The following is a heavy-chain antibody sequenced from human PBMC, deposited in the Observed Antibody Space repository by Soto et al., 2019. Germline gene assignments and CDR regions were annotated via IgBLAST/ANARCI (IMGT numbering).Heavy chain of an antibody. CDR1: GFTFSSYA. D-gene: IGHD7-27*01. Sequence: GGSLRLSCAASGFTFSSYAMSWVRQAPGKGLEWVSAISGSGGSTYYADSVKGRFTISADKSISTAYLQWSSLKASDTAMYYCARTNWGPPNYYYGMDVWGQGTTVTVSS. J-gene: IGHJ6*02. CDR3: ARTNWGPPNYYYGMDV. V-gene: IGHV3-23*01. CDR2: ISGSGGST.